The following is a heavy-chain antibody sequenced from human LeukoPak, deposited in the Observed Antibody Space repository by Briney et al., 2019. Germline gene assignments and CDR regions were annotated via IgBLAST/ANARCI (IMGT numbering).Heavy chain of an antibody. CDR3: ARGLWFGELLVFMDYYYGMDV. V-gene: IGHV1-8*02. J-gene: IGHJ6*02. CDR2: MNPNSGNT. D-gene: IGHD3-10*01. CDR1: GYTFTVYY. Sequence: ASVKVSCKASGYTFTVYYMHWVRQATGQGLEWMGWMNPNSGNTGYAQKFQGRVTMTRNTSISTAYMELSSLRSEDTAVYYCARGLWFGELLVFMDYYYGMDVWGQGTTVTVSS.